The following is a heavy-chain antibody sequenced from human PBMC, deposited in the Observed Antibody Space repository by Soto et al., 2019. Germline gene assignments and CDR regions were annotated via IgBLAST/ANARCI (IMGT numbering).Heavy chain of an antibody. CDR2: ISSSSSTI. Sequence: GGPLRLSCAASGFTFGTYSMNWVRQAPGKGLEWVSYISSSSSTIFYTDSVKGRFTVSRDNAKNSLYLQMNSLRVEDTAVYYCATPTYYYHSSGPLGYWGQGP. J-gene: IGHJ4*02. D-gene: IGHD3-22*01. CDR1: GFTFGTYS. CDR3: ATPTYYYHSSGPLGY. V-gene: IGHV3-48*01.